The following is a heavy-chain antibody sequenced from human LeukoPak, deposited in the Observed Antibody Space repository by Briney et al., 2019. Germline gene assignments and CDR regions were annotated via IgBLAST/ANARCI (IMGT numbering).Heavy chain of an antibody. Sequence: GESLKISCKGSGYSFTSYWIGWVRQMPGKGLEWMGIIYPGDSDTRYSPSFQGQVTISADKSISTAYLQWSSLKASDTAMYYCARHNGIWFGDTPRWVYYYYMDVWGKGTTVTVSS. J-gene: IGHJ6*03. CDR2: IYPGDSDT. CDR1: GYSFTSYW. V-gene: IGHV5-51*01. CDR3: ARHNGIWFGDTPRWVYYYYMDV. D-gene: IGHD3-10*01.